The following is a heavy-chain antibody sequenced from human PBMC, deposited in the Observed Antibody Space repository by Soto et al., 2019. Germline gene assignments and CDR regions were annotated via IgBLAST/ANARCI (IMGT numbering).Heavy chain of an antibody. J-gene: IGHJ3*02. V-gene: IGHV4-59*08. CDR1: GGSISSYY. CDR3: ARRWYISSAFDI. D-gene: IGHD6-13*01. Sequence: SETLSLTCAVSGGSISSYYWSWIRQPPGKGLEWIGYIYDSGSTNYNPSLKSRVTISVDTSKSQFSLKLSSVTAADTAVYYCARRWYISSAFDIWGQGTMVTVSS. CDR2: IYDSGST.